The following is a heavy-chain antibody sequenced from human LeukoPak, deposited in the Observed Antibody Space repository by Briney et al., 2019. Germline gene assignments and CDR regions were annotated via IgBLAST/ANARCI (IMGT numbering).Heavy chain of an antibody. CDR1: GGSFSGYY. CDR2: INHSGST. V-gene: IGHV4-34*01. D-gene: IGHD4-17*01. J-gene: IGHJ5*02. Sequence: SETLSLTCAVYGGSFSGYYWSWIRQPPGKGLEWIGEINHSGSTNYNPSLKSRVTISVDTSKNQFSLKLSSVTAADTAVYYCARGPVTRYNWFDPWGQGTLVTVPS. CDR3: ARGPVTRYNWFDP.